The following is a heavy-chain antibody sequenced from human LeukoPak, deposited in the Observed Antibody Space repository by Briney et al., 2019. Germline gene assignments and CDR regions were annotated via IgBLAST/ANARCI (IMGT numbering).Heavy chain of an antibody. CDR2: ITGSADST. Sequence: GGSLRLSCAVSGFTFSSYAMSWVRQAPGKGLEWVSGITGSADSTYYADSVKGRFTISRDNSKNTLYLQMNSLRAEDTAVYYCAREQWELYYWGQGTLVTVSS. CDR1: GFTFSSYA. CDR3: AREQWELYY. V-gene: IGHV3-23*01. D-gene: IGHD1-26*01. J-gene: IGHJ4*02.